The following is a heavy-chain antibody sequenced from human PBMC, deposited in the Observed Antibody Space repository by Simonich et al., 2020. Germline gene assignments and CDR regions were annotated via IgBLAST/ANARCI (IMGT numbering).Heavy chain of an antibody. CDR2: ISRSSSYI. CDR1: GFTFSSYS. CDR3: ARARGDSSSWYFDY. V-gene: IGHV3-21*01. J-gene: IGHJ4*02. Sequence: EVQLVESGGGLVKPGGSLRLSCAASGFTFSSYSMNWVRQAPGKGLGWVESISRSSSYIYDADSVKGRFTISRDNAKNSLYLQMNSLRAEDTAVYYCARARGDSSSWYFDYWGQGTLVTVSS. D-gene: IGHD6-13*01.